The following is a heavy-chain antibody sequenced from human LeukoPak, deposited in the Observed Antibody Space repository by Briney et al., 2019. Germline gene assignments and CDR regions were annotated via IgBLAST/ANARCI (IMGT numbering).Heavy chain of an antibody. D-gene: IGHD3-10*01. CDR3: AHIRAYYGSGRDYMDV. CDR1: GFSLSTSGVG. CDR2: IYWDDDK. Sequence: SGPTLVKPTQALTLTCTFSGFSLSTSGVGVGWIRQPPGKALEWLALIYWDDDKRYSPSLKSRLTITKDTSKNQVVLTMTNMDPVDTATYYCAHIRAYYGSGRDYMDVWGKGTTVTVSS. V-gene: IGHV2-5*02. J-gene: IGHJ6*03.